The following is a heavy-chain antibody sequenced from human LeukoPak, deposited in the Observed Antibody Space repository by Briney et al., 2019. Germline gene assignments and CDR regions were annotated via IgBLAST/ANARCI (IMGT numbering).Heavy chain of an antibody. CDR1: GGTFSSYT. V-gene: IGHV1-69*02. J-gene: IGHJ5*02. CDR3: ARSITVVAALDA. D-gene: IGHD2-15*01. CDR2: IIPILGIA. Sequence: SVKVSCKASGGTFSSYTISWVQQAPGQGLEWMGRIIPILGIANYAQKFQGRVTITADKSTSTAYMELSSLRSEDTAVYYCARSITVVAALDAWGQGTLVTVSS.